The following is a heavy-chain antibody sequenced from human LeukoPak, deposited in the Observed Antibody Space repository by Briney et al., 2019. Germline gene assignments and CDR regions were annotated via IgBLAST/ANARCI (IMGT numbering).Heavy chain of an antibody. CDR3: AKDLLIAARIPDY. Sequence: TGGPLRLSCAASGFTFSSYAMSWVRQAPGKGLEWVSAISGSGGSTYYADSVKGRFTISRDNSKNTLYLQMNSLRAEDTAVYYCAKDLLIAARIPDYWGQGTLVTVSS. CDR1: GFTFSSYA. CDR2: ISGSGGST. D-gene: IGHD6-6*01. J-gene: IGHJ4*02. V-gene: IGHV3-23*01.